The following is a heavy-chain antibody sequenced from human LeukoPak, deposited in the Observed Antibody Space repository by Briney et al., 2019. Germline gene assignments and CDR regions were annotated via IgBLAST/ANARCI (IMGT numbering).Heavy chain of an antibody. D-gene: IGHD3-10*01. J-gene: IGHJ4*02. Sequence: GRSLRLSCAASGFTVDDYAMHWVRQAPGKGLEWVSGISWNSGSIGYADSVKGRFTISRDNAKNSLYLQMNSLRAEDTALYYCARGGTMVRGVINYWGQGTLVTVSS. CDR1: GFTVDDYA. CDR2: ISWNSGSI. CDR3: ARGGTMVRGVINY. V-gene: IGHV3-9*01.